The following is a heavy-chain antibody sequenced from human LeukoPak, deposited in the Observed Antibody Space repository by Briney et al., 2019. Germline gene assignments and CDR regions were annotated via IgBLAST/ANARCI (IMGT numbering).Heavy chain of an antibody. Sequence: ASVKVSCKASGYTFTSYGISWVRQAPGQGLEWMGWISAYNGNTNYAQKLQGRVTMTTDTSTSAACMELRSLRSDDTAVYYCARANIYTGGAFDIWGQGTMVTVSS. V-gene: IGHV1-18*01. CDR2: ISAYNGNT. D-gene: IGHD2-15*01. CDR1: GYTFTSYG. CDR3: ARANIYTGGAFDI. J-gene: IGHJ3*02.